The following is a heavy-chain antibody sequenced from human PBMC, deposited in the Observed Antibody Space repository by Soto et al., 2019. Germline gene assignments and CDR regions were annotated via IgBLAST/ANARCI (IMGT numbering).Heavy chain of an antibody. CDR1: GFTFSSYA. CDR2: ISGSGGST. D-gene: IGHD3-22*01. J-gene: IGHJ5*02. V-gene: IGHV3-23*01. CDR3: AKDSPAYYYDSSGYLPLHFDP. Sequence: PGGSLRLSCAASGFTFSSYAMSWVRQAPGKGLEWVSAISGSGGSTYYADSVKGRFTISRDNSKNTLYLQMNSLRAEDTAVYYCAKDSPAYYYDSSGYLPLHFDPWGQGTLVTVSS.